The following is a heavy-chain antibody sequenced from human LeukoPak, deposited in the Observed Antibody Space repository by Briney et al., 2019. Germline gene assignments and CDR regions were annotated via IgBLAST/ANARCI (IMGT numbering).Heavy chain of an antibody. J-gene: IGHJ3*02. D-gene: IGHD2-21*01. CDR3: ARDQHIMVVSDAFDI. Sequence: GGSLRLSCAASGFTFSSYSMNWVRQAPGKGLEWVSSISSSSSYIYYADSVKGRFTISRDNAKNSLYLQMNSLRAEDTAVYYCARDQHIMVVSDAFDIWGQGTMVTVSS. V-gene: IGHV3-21*01. CDR1: GFTFSSYS. CDR2: ISSSSSYI.